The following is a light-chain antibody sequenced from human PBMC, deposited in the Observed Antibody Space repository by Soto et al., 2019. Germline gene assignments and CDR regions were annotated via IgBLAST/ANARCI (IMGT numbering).Light chain of an antibody. CDR3: QVWDVSTVHYV. J-gene: IGLJ1*01. CDR1: STDFVSYNR. CDR2: DDS. Sequence: QSVLTQPPSVSGSPGQSVTISCTGTSTDFVSYNRVSWYQQPPDTAPKLMIYDDSDRPSGIPERFSGSNSGNTATLTISRVEAGDEADYYCQVWDVSTVHYVFGTGTKVTVL. V-gene: IGLV2-18*01.